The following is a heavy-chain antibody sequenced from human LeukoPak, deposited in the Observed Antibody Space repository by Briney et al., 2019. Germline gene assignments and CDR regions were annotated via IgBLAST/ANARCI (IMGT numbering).Heavy chain of an antibody. CDR2: IYYSGST. Sequence: TETLSLTCAVYGGSFSGYYWSWIRQPPGKGLEWIGYIYYSGSTNYNPSLKSRVTISVDTSKNQFSLKLSSVTAADTAVYYCARDRVWFDPWGQGTLVTVSS. CDR1: GGSFSGYY. V-gene: IGHV4-59*01. CDR3: ARDRVWFDP. J-gene: IGHJ5*02. D-gene: IGHD3-10*01.